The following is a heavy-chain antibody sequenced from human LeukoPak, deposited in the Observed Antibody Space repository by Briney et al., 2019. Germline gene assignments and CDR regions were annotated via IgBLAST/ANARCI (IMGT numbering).Heavy chain of an antibody. Sequence: GGSLRLSCAASGFAFNKYWMHWVRQTPGKGLVWVSAISGSGGSTYYADSVKGRFTISRDNSKNTVYLQMNSLTADDTAVYYCAKTTVGYSSGRYPGWPADCWGQGTLVTVSP. CDR1: GFAFNKYW. D-gene: IGHD6-19*01. CDR2: ISGSGGST. CDR3: AKTTVGYSSGRYPGWPADC. V-gene: IGHV3-23*01. J-gene: IGHJ4*02.